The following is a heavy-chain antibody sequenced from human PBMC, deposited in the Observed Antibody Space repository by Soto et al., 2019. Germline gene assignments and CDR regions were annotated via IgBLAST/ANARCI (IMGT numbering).Heavy chain of an antibody. CDR3: AKDLGTMVRGVIIPTNWFDP. CDR1: GFTFSSYG. D-gene: IGHD3-10*01. Sequence: GGSLRLSCAASGFTFSSYGMHWVRQAPGKXLEWVAVISYDGSNKYYADSVKGRFTISRDNSKNTLYLQMNSLRAEDTAVYYCAKDLGTMVRGVIIPTNWFDPWGQGTLVTVSS. V-gene: IGHV3-30*18. J-gene: IGHJ5*02. CDR2: ISYDGSNK.